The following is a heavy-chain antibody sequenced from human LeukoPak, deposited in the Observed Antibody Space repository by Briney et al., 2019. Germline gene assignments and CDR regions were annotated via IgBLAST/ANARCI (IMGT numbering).Heavy chain of an antibody. Sequence: ASVKVSCKASGYTFTSYDINWVRQATGQGLEWMGWMNPNSGNTGYAQKFQGRVTITRNTSISTAYMELSSLRSEDTAVYYCARGPIAAHRTAKEYYYYYMDVWGKGTTVTVSS. J-gene: IGHJ6*03. V-gene: IGHV1-8*03. CDR1: GYTFTSYD. CDR2: MNPNSGNT. D-gene: IGHD6-13*01. CDR3: ARGPIAAHRTAKEYYYYYMDV.